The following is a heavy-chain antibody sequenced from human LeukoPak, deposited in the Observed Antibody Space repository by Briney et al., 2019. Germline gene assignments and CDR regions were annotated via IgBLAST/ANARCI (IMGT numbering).Heavy chain of an antibody. V-gene: IGHV4-59*08. CDR2: ISYSGST. Sequence: SETLSLTCTVSGGSISSYYWSWIRQPPGKGLEWIGYISYSGSTNYNPSLKSRVTISVDTSKNQFSLKLTSVTAADTAVYYCARAGQFISARPITFDYWGQGSLVTVSS. CDR3: ARAGQFISARPITFDY. J-gene: IGHJ4*02. D-gene: IGHD6-6*01. CDR1: GGSISSYY.